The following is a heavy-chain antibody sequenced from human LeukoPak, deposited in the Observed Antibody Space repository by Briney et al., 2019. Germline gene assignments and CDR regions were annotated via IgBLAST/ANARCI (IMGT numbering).Heavy chain of an antibody. Sequence: GASVKVSCKASGYTFTGYYMHWVRQAPGQGREWMGWINPNSGGANYAQKFQGRVTMTRDTSISTAYMELSSLISDDTAVYYCARGSSVRDWFDLWGQGTLVTVSS. J-gene: IGHJ5*02. CDR1: GYTFTGYY. CDR2: INPNSGGA. D-gene: IGHD1-1*01. V-gene: IGHV1-2*02. CDR3: ARGSSVRDWFDL.